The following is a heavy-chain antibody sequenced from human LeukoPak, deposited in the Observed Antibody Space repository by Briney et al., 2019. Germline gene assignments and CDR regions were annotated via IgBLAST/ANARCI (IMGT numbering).Heavy chain of an antibody. CDR1: GLTFRTTW. J-gene: IGHJ4*02. D-gene: IGHD1-7*01. CDR3: ATARNFRFEY. V-gene: IGHV3-74*01. Sequence: GGSLRLSCATSGLTFRTTWMHWVRQAPGKGLMWVSRMNGEGTTIDYADSVKGRLTVSRDYAKNTLFLQMNNLRTEDTALYFCATARNFRFEYWGQGSLVIVSA. CDR2: MNGEGTTI.